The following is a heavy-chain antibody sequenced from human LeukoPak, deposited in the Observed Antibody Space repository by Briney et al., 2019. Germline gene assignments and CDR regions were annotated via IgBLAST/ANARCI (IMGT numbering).Heavy chain of an antibody. J-gene: IGHJ4*02. V-gene: IGHV3-30*18. CDR2: TSYDGSDT. CDR3: AKDRGIAGRPAFDF. CDR1: GFAFRSYG. D-gene: IGHD6-6*01. Sequence: WGPLSLSCVASGFAFRSYGGHWFRQAPGKGLEWVTFTSYDGSDTYYADSVKGRFTISRNNFKNTLYLQMNSLRAEDTAVYYCAKDRGIAGRPAFDFWGQGNLVTVSS.